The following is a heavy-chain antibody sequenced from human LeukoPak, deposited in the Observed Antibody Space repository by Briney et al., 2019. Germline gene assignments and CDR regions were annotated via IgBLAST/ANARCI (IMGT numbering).Heavy chain of an antibody. Sequence: GGSLRLSCAASGFTFDDYAMHWVRHAPGKGLEWVSGISWNSGSIGYADSVKGRFTISRDNAKNSLYLQMNSLRAEDTALYYCAKDRYYDSSSFYFDYWGQGTLVTVSS. CDR3: AKDRYYDSSSFYFDY. D-gene: IGHD3-22*01. CDR2: ISWNSGSI. J-gene: IGHJ4*02. V-gene: IGHV3-9*01. CDR1: GFTFDDYA.